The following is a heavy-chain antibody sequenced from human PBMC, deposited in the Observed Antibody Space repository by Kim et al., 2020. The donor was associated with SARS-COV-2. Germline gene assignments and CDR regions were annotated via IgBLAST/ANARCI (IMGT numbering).Heavy chain of an antibody. Sequence: SETLSLTCTVSGGSISSGGYYWSWIRQHPGKGLEWIGYIYYSGSTYYNPSLKSRVTISVDTSKNQFSLKLSSVTAADTAVYYCARGAMVRGVISLIRWFDPWGQGTLVTVSS. CDR2: IYYSGST. V-gene: IGHV4-31*03. CDR3: ARGAMVRGVISLIRWFDP. D-gene: IGHD3-10*01. CDR1: GGSISSGGYY. J-gene: IGHJ5*02.